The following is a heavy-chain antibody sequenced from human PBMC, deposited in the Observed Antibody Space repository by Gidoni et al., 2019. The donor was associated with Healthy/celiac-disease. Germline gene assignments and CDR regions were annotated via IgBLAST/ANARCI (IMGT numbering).Heavy chain of an antibody. J-gene: IGHJ4*02. Sequence: EVQLVESGGGLVQPGGSLRLSCSASGFTFSSYAMHWVRQAPGKGLEYVSAISSNGGSTYYADSVKGRFTISRDNSKNTLYLQMSSLRAEDTAVYYCVKDEGLWFGEFTSHFDYWGQGTLVTVSS. CDR3: VKDEGLWFGEFTSHFDY. CDR2: ISSNGGST. CDR1: GFTFSSYA. V-gene: IGHV3-64D*09. D-gene: IGHD3-10*01.